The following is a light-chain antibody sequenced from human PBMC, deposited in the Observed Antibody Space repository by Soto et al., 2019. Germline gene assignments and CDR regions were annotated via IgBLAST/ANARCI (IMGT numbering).Light chain of an antibody. V-gene: IGKV3-15*01. CDR3: QHYGNWPPRYT. CDR1: KNIRSN. CDR2: GAS. Sequence: EIVMTQSQATLSVSPGEGATLSCRASKNIRSNLAWYQQKCGQAPRLLIYGASIRATGIPARFSGSGSGTELTLTISSLQSEDFAVYYCQHYGNWPPRYTFGQGTKLEIK. J-gene: IGKJ2*01.